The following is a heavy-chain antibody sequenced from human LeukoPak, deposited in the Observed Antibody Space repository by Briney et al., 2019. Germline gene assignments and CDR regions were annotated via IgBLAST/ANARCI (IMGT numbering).Heavy chain of an antibody. J-gene: IGHJ5*02. D-gene: IGHD1-14*01. CDR1: GYPFTTWE. V-gene: IGHV1-8*01. CDR2: VHPNSGNT. Sequence: GASVKVSWKTSGYPFTTWEINWVRQAAGQGLEWMGWVHPNSGNTAYAQKFQGRVTMTRDTSISTAYMELSGLRFDDTAVYFCARGPRNDPWGQGTLVTVSS. CDR3: ARGPRNDP.